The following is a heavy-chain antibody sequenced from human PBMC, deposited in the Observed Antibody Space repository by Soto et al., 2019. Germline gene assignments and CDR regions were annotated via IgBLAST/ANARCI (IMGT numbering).Heavy chain of an antibody. J-gene: IGHJ3*01. CDR2: IIAILGKA. V-gene: IGHV1-69*01. D-gene: IGHD3-22*01. CDR1: GGTFSSYA. Sequence: VQLVQSGAEVKKPGSSVKVSCKASGGTFSSYAISWVRQAHGQGLEWMGGIIAILGKANYAEKFQGRVTITADESTSTAYMELSSLRSEDTAVYYCARERGGAIIVGVTGTFDVWGQGTLVTVSS. CDR3: ARERGGAIIVGVTGTFDV.